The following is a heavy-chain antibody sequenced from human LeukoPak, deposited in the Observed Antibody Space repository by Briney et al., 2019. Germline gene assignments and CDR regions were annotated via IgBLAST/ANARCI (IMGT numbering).Heavy chain of an antibody. CDR3: ASGAWATRLNS. Sequence: SDTLSLTCAVYGESVNYYYWSWIRQSPGKGLEWIGDIFDGKTINYNPSLKSRVTISAATSSQQFSLNLKSVTAADTAVYFCASGAWATRLNSWAQGALVIVSS. CDR1: GESVNYYY. J-gene: IGHJ4*02. D-gene: IGHD5-24*01. CDR2: IFDGKTI. V-gene: IGHV4-34*12.